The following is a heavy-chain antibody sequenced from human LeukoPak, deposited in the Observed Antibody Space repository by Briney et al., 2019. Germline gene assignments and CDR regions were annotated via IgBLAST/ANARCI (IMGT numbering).Heavy chain of an antibody. CDR1: GFSLSTSALG. J-gene: IGHJ4*02. V-gene: IGHV2-5*02. D-gene: IGHD6-13*01. CDR2: IYWDDAK. Sequence: SGPTLVKPTQTLTLTCTFSGFSLSTSALGVGWVRQPPGNALKRLTLIYWDDAKRYSPSLKSRLTITKDTTKTQVVVTMTNMDCIDTATYYCAHRPPVVGSSVFDYWGQVTLVTVSS. CDR3: AHRPPVVGSSVFDY.